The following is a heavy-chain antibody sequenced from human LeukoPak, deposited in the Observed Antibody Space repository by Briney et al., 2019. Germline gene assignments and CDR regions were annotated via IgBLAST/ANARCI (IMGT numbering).Heavy chain of an antibody. V-gene: IGHV1-46*01. CDR1: GYTFTSYY. J-gene: IGHJ4*02. D-gene: IGHD6-19*01. CDR2: INPSGGST. Sequence: GASVKVSCKASGYTFTSYYMHWVRQAPGQGLEWMGIINPSGGSTSYAQKFQGRVTMSRDTSTSTVYMELSSLRSEDTAVYYCASLGGEVADTFDYWGQGTLVTVSS. CDR3: ASLGGEVADTFDY.